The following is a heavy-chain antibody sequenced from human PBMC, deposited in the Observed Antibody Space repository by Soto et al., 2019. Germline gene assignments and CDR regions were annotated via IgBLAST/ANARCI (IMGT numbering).Heavy chain of an antibody. D-gene: IGHD3-22*01. J-gene: IGHJ5*02. CDR1: GGTFSSYA. V-gene: IGHV1-69*01. CDR2: IIPIFGTA. CDR3: ARGGNDDDSSGYYCWFDR. Sequence: QVQLVQSGAEVKKPGSSVKVSCKASGGTFSSYAISWVRQAPGQGLEWMGGIIPIFGTANYAQKFQGRVTITADESTSTAYMELSSLRSEDTAVYYCARGGNDDDSSGYYCWFDRWGQGTLVTVSS.